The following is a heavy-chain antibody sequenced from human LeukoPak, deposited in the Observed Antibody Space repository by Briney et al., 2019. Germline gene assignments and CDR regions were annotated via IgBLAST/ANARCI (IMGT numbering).Heavy chain of an antibody. CDR2: IYYSGST. D-gene: IGHD5-18*01. J-gene: IGHJ3*02. CDR1: GGSISSYY. CDR3: ARGLQPHAFDI. V-gene: IGHV4-59*01. Sequence: SETLSLTCTVSGGSISSYYWRWIRQPPGKGLEWIGYIYYSGSTNYNPSLKSRVTISVDTSKNQFSLKLSSVTAADTAVYYCARGLQPHAFDIWGQGTMVTVSS.